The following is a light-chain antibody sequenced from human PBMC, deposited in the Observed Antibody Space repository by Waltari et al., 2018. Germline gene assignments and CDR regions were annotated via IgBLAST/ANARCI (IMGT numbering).Light chain of an antibody. Sequence: QSSLTQPASVSGSPAQSITISCTGTSSNVGGYNHVPWYQQQPGKAPKLMIYDVSKRPSGVSNRFSGSKSGNTASLTISGLQAEDEADYYCSSYTSSSTWVFGTGTKVTVL. CDR3: SSYTSSSTWV. CDR1: SSNVGGYNH. J-gene: IGLJ1*01. V-gene: IGLV2-14*01. CDR2: DVS.